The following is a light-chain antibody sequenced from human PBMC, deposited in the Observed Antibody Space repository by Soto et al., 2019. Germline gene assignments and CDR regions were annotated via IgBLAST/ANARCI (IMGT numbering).Light chain of an antibody. CDR3: NSYTTSSTWV. CDR2: EVS. CDR1: SSDVGGYNY. Sequence: QSALTQPDSVSGSPGQSITISCTGTSSDVGGYNYVSWYQHHPGKAPKLMIYEVSNRPSGVSNRFSGSKSGNTASLTISGLQAEDEADYYCNSYTTSSTWVFGGGTKLTVL. V-gene: IGLV2-14*01. J-gene: IGLJ3*02.